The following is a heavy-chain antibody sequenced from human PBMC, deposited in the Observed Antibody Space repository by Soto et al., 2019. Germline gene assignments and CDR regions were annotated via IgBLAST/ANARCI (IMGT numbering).Heavy chain of an antibody. CDR1: GFTFGIYA. Sequence: EVQLLESGGGLVQPGGSLTLSCAASGFTFGIYAMNWVRQAPGKGLEWVSTITASSVSTYYVDSVKGRLTISRDNSKNTLYLQMISLRAEDTTVYYCARLYYGDYDHIDYWGQGTLVTVSS. CDR3: ARLYYGDYDHIDY. J-gene: IGHJ4*02. D-gene: IGHD4-17*01. CDR2: ITASSVST. V-gene: IGHV3-23*01.